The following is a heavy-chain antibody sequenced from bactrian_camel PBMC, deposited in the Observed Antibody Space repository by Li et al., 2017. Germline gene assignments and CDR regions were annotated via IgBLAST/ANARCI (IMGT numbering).Heavy chain of an antibody. CDR1: GTSYSNIY. J-gene: IGHJ4*01. Sequence: QVQLVESGGGSVQAGGSLRLSCTTSGTSYSNIYMGWIRQATGEEREGVASIFNNGPQTNYGDSVKGRFTLTQDNDKNAMYLQMNNLKPEDSAMYYCAAPCTGAGWSIPSPDECSYWGQGTQVTVS. CDR2: IFNNGPQT. V-gene: IGHV3-2*01. CDR3: AAPCTGAGWSIPSPDECSY. D-gene: IGHD5*01.